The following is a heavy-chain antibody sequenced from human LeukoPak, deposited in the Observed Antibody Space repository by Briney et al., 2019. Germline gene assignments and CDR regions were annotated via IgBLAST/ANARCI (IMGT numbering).Heavy chain of an antibody. Sequence: GGSLRLSCAASGFTFSSYEMNWVRQAPGKGLEWVSYISSSSSTIYYADSVKGRFTISRDNAKNSLYLQMNSLRAEDTAVYYCARVGYYDSSGYPGAFDIWGQGTMVTVSS. CDR3: ARVGYYDSSGYPGAFDI. D-gene: IGHD3-22*01. J-gene: IGHJ3*02. CDR2: ISSSSSTI. CDR1: GFTFSSYE. V-gene: IGHV3-48*03.